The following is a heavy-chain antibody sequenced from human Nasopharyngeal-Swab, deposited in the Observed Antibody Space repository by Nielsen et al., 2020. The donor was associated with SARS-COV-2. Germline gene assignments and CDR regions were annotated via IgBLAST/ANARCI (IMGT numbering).Heavy chain of an antibody. V-gene: IGHV4-39*01. D-gene: IGHD5-18*01. J-gene: IGHJ6*02. Sequence: SETLLTCTVSGGSISSSSYYWGWIRQPPGKGLEWIGSIYYSGSTYYNPSLKSRVTISVDTSKNQFSLKLSSVTAADTAVYYCARQNTQLPYYYYGMDVWGQGTTVTVSS. CDR3: ARQNTQLPYYYYGMDV. CDR2: IYYSGST. CDR1: GGSISSSSYY.